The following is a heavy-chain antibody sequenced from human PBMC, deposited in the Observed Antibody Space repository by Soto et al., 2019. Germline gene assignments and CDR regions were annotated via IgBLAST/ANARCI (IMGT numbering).Heavy chain of an antibody. CDR3: VRVGAVAVTRNFDF. D-gene: IGHD6-19*01. Sequence: GGSLRLSCAASGFTFSAYSMNWVRQAPGKGLEWVSAISTSSSYIYYADSVKGRFTISRDNAKKSLYLQMNKLTAADTAVYYCVRVGAVAVTRNFDFWGQGTLVPVPS. CDR1: GFTFSAYS. CDR2: ISTSSSYI. J-gene: IGHJ4*02. V-gene: IGHV3-21*01.